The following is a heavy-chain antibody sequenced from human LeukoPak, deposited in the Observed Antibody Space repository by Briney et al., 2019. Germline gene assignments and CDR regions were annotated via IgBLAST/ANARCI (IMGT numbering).Heavy chain of an antibody. Sequence: SQTQSLPCTLSGGSISIGGYFWSWVRQHPGKGLEWIGYIYYSGSTYYNPSLKSRVTISVDTSKNQFSLKLSSVTAADTAVYYCARKRVGMDVWGQGTAVTVSS. CDR2: IYYSGST. D-gene: IGHD3-3*01. CDR3: ARKRVGMDV. CDR1: GGSISIGGYF. J-gene: IGHJ6*02. V-gene: IGHV4-31*03.